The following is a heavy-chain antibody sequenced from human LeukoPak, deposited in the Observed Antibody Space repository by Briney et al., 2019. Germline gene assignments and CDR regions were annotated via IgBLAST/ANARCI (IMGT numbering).Heavy chain of an antibody. Sequence: GGSLRLSCAVSGSTVSSNYMSWVRQAPGKGLEWVSVIYAGGSTFYADSVKGRFTISRDNSKNTLFLQMNSLRAEDTAVYYCARAPAIYASGSYFNVWGQGTLVTVSS. CDR2: IYAGGST. J-gene: IGHJ4*02. CDR3: ARAPAIYASGSYFNV. V-gene: IGHV3-53*01. D-gene: IGHD3-10*01. CDR1: GSTVSSNY.